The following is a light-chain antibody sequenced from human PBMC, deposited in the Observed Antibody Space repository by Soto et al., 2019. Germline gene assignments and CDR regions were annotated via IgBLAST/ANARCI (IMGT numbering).Light chain of an antibody. CDR2: AAA. CDR1: QSISSY. J-gene: IGKJ1*01. V-gene: IGKV1-39*01. Sequence: DIQMTQSPSSLSASVGDRVTITCRASQSISSYLNWYQQKRGKAPKLLIYAAASLQSGVPSRFSGSGSGTDFTLTISSLQPEEFATYYCQQSYNTPPWTFGQGTKVEIK. CDR3: QQSYNTPPWT.